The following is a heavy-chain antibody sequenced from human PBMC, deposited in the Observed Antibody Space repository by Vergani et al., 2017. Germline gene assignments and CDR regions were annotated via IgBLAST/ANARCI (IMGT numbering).Heavy chain of an antibody. D-gene: IGHD1-26*01. V-gene: IGHV4-30-4*08. CDR2: IYYSGST. Sequence: QVQLQESGPGLVKPSQTLSLTCTVSGGSISSGDYYWSWIRQPPGKGLEWIGYIYYSGSTYYNPSLKSRVTISVDTSKNQFSLKLGSVTAADTAVYYCARAGIVGATEFDYWSQGSLVTVSS. J-gene: IGHJ4*02. CDR3: ARAGIVGATEFDY. CDR1: GGSISSGDYY.